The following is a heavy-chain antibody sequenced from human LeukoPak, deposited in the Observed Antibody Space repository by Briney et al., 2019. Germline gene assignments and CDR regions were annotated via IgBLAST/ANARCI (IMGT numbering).Heavy chain of an antibody. V-gene: IGHV3-30*02. CDR1: GFTFSSYG. D-gene: IGHD3-22*01. CDR2: IRYDGSNK. Sequence: GGSLRLSCAASGFTFSSYGMHWVRQAPGKGLEWVAFIRYDGSNKYYADSVKGRFTISRDNAKNSLYLQMDSLRAEDTAVYYCARVSYDSSGYVDYWGQGTLVTVSS. J-gene: IGHJ4*02. CDR3: ARVSYDSSGYVDY.